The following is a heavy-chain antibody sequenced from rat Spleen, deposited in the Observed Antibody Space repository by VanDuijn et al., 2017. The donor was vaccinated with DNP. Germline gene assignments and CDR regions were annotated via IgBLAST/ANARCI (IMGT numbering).Heavy chain of an antibody. CDR3: TRRTISDYYNGGPFDY. Sequence: EVQLVESGGGLVQPGRSMKLSCEASGFTFSNYYMAWVRQAPTKGLEWVAFISTGGSNTYYRDSVKGRFTISRDNAKSTLYLQMDSLRSEDTATYYCTRRTISDYYNGGPFDYWGQGVMVTVSS. CDR2: ISTGGSNT. V-gene: IGHV5-25*01. CDR1: GFTFSNYY. J-gene: IGHJ2*01. D-gene: IGHD1-1*01.